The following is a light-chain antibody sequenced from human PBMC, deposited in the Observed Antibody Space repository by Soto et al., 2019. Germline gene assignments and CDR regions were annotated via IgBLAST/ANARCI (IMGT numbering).Light chain of an antibody. CDR3: AAWDDSLNGEV. CDR1: SSNIGSNT. V-gene: IGLV1-44*01. Sequence: QSVLTQPPAASWTPGQRVTISCSGSSSNIGSNTVNWYQQLPGTSPKLLIYSNNQRPSGVPDRFSGSKSGTSASLAISGLQSEDEADYYCAAWDDSLNGEVFGTGTKLTVL. J-gene: IGLJ1*01. CDR2: SNN.